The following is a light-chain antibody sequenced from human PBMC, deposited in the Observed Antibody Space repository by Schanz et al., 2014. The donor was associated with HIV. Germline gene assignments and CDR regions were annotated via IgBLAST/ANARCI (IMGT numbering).Light chain of an antibody. J-gene: IGLJ1*01. CDR2: GNS. Sequence: QSVLTQPPSVSGAPGQRVTISCTGSSSNIGAGYDVHWYQQLPGTAPKLLIHGNSNRPSGVPDRFSGSKSGTSASLAISGLQSEDEADYYCSSYTSSSTLYVFGTGTKLTVL. V-gene: IGLV1-40*01. CDR1: SSNIGAGYD. CDR3: SSYTSSSTLYV.